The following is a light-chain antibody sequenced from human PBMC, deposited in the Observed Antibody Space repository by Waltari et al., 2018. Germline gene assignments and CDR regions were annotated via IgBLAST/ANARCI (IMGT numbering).Light chain of an antibody. CDR1: QSVSSY. CDR3: QQRSNWSGLT. CDR2: DAS. V-gene: IGKV3-11*01. Sequence: EIVLTQSPATLSLSPGERATLSCRASQSVSSYLAWYQQNPGQAPRLLIYDASNTATGIPARFSGSGSGTDFTLTNSSLEPEDFAVYYCQQRSNWSGLTFGGGTKVEI. J-gene: IGKJ4*01.